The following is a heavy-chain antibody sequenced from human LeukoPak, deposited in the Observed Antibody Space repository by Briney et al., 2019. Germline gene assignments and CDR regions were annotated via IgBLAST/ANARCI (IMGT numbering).Heavy chain of an antibody. V-gene: IGHV4-4*02. D-gene: IGHD3-10*01. J-gene: IGHJ5*02. Sequence: PSETLSLTCAVSGGSISSTNWWSWVRQPPGKGLEWIGTFSYSGNIYYNPSLKSRVTISVDMSKNQFSLELTSVTAADTAVYYCARRSYGVPFDPWGQGTLVTVSS. CDR2: FSYSGNI. CDR3: ARRSYGVPFDP. CDR1: GGSISSTNW.